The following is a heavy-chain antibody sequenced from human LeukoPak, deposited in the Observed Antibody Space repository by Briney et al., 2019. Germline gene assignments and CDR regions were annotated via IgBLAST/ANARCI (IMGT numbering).Heavy chain of an antibody. V-gene: IGHV3-23*01. D-gene: IGHD6-13*01. Sequence: GGSLRLSCAASGFSFSNYAMSWVRQAPGKGLEWVSSISDSGAATYYADSVKGRFTISRDNSKNTLYLQLNSLGAEDTAVYYCARGIYSSSWYFLDYWGQGTLVTVSS. CDR2: ISDSGAAT. CDR1: GFSFSNYA. J-gene: IGHJ4*02. CDR3: ARGIYSSSWYFLDY.